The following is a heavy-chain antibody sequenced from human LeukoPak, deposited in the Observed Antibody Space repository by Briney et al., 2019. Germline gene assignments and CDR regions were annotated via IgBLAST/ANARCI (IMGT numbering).Heavy chain of an antibody. CDR3: VRDGDDYNFDY. CDR2: VKGDGSFT. D-gene: IGHD5-24*01. CDR1: GFTFSNYW. Sequence: HPGGSLRLSCAASGFTFSNYWMHWVRHDPGKGLVWVPRVKGDGSFTDYADSVKGRFTISRDNAKNTLYLQMYSLRAEDTAVYYCVRDGDDYNFDYWGQGSLVTVSS. V-gene: IGHV3-74*01. J-gene: IGHJ4*02.